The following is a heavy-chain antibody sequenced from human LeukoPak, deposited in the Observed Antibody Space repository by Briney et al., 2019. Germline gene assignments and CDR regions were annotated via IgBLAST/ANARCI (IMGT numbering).Heavy chain of an antibody. V-gene: IGHV1-46*01. CDR3: ARDKLGYGSGYY. J-gene: IGHJ4*02. CDR1: GYTFSSYY. Sequence: ASVKVSCKASGYTFSSYYVHWVRQAPGQGLEWMGMIIPSDGFTNYAQKFQGRVTMTTDTSTTAGYMELRSLGSDDTAVYYCARDKLGYGSGYYWGQGTLVTVSS. D-gene: IGHD3-10*01. CDR2: IIPSDGFT.